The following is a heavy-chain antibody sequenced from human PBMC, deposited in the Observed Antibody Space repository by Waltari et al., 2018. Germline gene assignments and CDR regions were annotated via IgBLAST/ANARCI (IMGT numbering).Heavy chain of an antibody. CDR3: AKDGGILWFGEVNYFFEN. Sequence: EVQLVESGGGLVQPGRSLRISCAAYGLPFDDYAMHWVRQAPGKGLEWVSGINWNSGTIGYADSVKGRFTISRDSAKNSLFLQMNSLRAEDTALYFCAKDGGILWFGEVNYFFENWGQGTLVTVSS. V-gene: IGHV3-9*01. D-gene: IGHD3-10*01. CDR1: GLPFDDYA. CDR2: INWNSGTI. J-gene: IGHJ4*02.